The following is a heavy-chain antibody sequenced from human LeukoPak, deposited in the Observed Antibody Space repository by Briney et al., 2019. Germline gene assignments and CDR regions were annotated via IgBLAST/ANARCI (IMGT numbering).Heavy chain of an antibody. CDR2: IYYSGST. V-gene: IGHV4-59*01. D-gene: IGHD5-12*01. J-gene: IGHJ4*02. Sequence: SETLSLTCTVSGGSISSYYWSWIRQPPGKGLEWIGYIYYSGSTNYNPSLKSRVTISADTSKNQFSLKLSSVTAADTAVYYCARALGGYSGYDYAYWGQGTLVTVSS. CDR3: ARALGGYSGYDYAY. CDR1: GGSISSYY.